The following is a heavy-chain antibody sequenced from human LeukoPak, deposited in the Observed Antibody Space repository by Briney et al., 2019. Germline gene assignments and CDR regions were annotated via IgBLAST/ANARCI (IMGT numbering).Heavy chain of an antibody. Sequence: PGGSLRLSCAASGFTFSSDWMHWVRQTPEKGLVWVSRINSDGSSTSYADSVKGRFTISRDNAKNTLYLEMNSLRAEDTAVYYCASGFWYFDLWGRGTLVTVSS. J-gene: IGHJ2*01. V-gene: IGHV3-74*01. D-gene: IGHD2-2*03. CDR1: GFTFSSDW. CDR2: INSDGSST. CDR3: ASGFWYFDL.